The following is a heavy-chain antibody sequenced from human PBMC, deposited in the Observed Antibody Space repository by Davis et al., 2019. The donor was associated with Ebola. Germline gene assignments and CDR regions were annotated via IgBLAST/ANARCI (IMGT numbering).Heavy chain of an antibody. CDR2: ISSSSSTI. CDR1: GFTFSSYS. Sequence: PGGSLRLSCAASGFTFSSYSMNWVRQAPGKGLEWVSYISSSSSTIYYADSVKGRFTISRDNSKNTLYLQMNSLRAEDTAVYYCARSLGGSGGNFQHWGQGTLVTVSS. V-gene: IGHV3-48*01. D-gene: IGHD7-27*01. J-gene: IGHJ1*01. CDR3: ARSLGGSGGNFQH.